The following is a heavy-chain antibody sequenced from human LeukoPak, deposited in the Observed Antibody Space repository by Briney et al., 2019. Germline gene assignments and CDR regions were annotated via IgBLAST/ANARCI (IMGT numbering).Heavy chain of an antibody. CDR2: IYSSGGT. V-gene: IGHV4-61*01. Sequence: PSETLSLTCTVSGGSVSSGSHYWSWIRQPPGKGLEWIAYIYSSGGTNYNASLKSRHTISLDTSRNQFSLKLSSATAADTAVYYCARLISNYFDYWGQGTLVTVSS. CDR1: GGSVSSGSHY. CDR3: ARLISNYFDY. J-gene: IGHJ4*02.